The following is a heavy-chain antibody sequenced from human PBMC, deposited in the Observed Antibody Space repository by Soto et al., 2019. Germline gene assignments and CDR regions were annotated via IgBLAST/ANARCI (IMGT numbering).Heavy chain of an antibody. CDR1: GFTFTSSA. J-gene: IGHJ6*02. Sequence: SVKVSCKASGFTFTSSAVQWVRQARGQRLEWIGWIVVGSGNTNYAQKFQERVTITRDMSTSTAYMELSSLRSEDTAVYYCAAAYYYDSRLDYYGMDVWGQGTTVTVSS. V-gene: IGHV1-58*01. CDR3: AAAYYYDSRLDYYGMDV. CDR2: IVVGSGNT. D-gene: IGHD3-22*01.